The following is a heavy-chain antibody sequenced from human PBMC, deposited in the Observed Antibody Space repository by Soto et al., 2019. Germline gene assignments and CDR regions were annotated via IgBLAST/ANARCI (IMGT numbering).Heavy chain of an antibody. J-gene: IGHJ4*02. D-gene: IGHD3-22*01. CDR1: GGSISSNNYY. Sequence: SETLSLTCTVSGGSISSNNYYWGWIRQPPGKGLEWIGSIYYSGSTYYNPSLKSRVTISGDTSKNQFSLKLTSVTAADTAVYYCARRDGYYNNSAYFDYWGQGTLVTVSS. V-gene: IGHV4-39*01. CDR2: IYYSGST. CDR3: ARRDGYYNNSAYFDY.